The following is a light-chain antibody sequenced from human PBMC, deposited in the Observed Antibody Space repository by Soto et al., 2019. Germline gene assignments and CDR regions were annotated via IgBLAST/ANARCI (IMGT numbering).Light chain of an antibody. CDR1: SGHSSYA. J-gene: IGLJ2*01. CDR3: QTWGAGTVV. Sequence: QSVLTQSPSASASLRASVKLTCPLSSGHSSYAIAWHQQQPEKGPRYLMKLNSDGSHSKGDGIPDRFSGSSSGAERYLTISSLQSEDEADYYCQTWGAGTVVFGGGTKVTVL. V-gene: IGLV4-69*01. CDR2: LNSDGSH.